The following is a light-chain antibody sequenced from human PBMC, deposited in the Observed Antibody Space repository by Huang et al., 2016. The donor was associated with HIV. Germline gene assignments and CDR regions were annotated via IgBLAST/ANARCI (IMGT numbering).Light chain of an antibody. V-gene: IGKV3-15*01. CDR3: QQYNNWPPPMYT. Sequence: EIVMTQSPATLYVSPGERATLSCRASQSIRTNLAWYQQKPGQAPRLLMYAASTRATGFPAVFSGSGSGTEFTLSISSLQSEDFAVYFCQQYNNWPPPMYTFGQGTRLEIK. CDR1: QSIRTN. CDR2: AAS. J-gene: IGKJ2*01.